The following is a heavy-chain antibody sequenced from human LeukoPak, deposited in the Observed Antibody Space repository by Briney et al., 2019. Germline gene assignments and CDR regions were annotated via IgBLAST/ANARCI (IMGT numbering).Heavy chain of an antibody. Sequence: ASVKVSCKASGYTFTNYGISWVRQAPGQGLEWMGWISAYNGNTNYAQKLQGRVTMTTDTSTRKAYMELRSLRSDDTAVYYCARVIRRGTNKGYYYMDVWGKGTTVTVSS. CDR2: ISAYNGNT. D-gene: IGHD3-16*01. J-gene: IGHJ6*03. CDR1: GYTFTNYG. V-gene: IGHV1-18*01. CDR3: ARVIRRGTNKGYYYMDV.